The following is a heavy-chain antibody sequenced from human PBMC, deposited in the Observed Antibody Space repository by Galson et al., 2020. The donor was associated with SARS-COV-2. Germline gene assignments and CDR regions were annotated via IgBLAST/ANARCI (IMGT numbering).Heavy chain of an antibody. CDR3: ARDAIAALVVHYDY. J-gene: IGHJ4*02. D-gene: IGHD2-15*01. V-gene: IGHV3-33*01. CDR1: GFTFSSYG. CDR2: IWYDGSNK. Sequence: GGSLRLSCAASGFTFSSYGMHWVRQAPGKGLEWVAVIWYDGSNKYYADSVKGRFTISRDNSKNTLYLQMNSLRAEDTAVYYCARDAIAALVVHYDYWGQGTLVTVSS.